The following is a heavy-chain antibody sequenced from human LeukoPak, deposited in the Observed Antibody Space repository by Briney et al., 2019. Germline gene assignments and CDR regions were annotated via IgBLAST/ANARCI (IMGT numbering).Heavy chain of an antibody. Sequence: PGRSLRLSCAASGFTFDDYAMHWVRQAPGKGLEWVSGISWNSGSIGYADSVKGRFTISRDNAKNSLYPQMNSLRAEDTALYYCAKDSGFDSSGGDYFDYWGQGTLVTVSS. D-gene: IGHD3-22*01. CDR3: AKDSGFDSSGGDYFDY. CDR2: ISWNSGSI. J-gene: IGHJ4*02. V-gene: IGHV3-9*01. CDR1: GFTFDDYA.